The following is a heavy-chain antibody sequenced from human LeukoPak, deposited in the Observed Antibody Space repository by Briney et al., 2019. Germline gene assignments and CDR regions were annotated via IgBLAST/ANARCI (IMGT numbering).Heavy chain of an antibody. J-gene: IGHJ4*02. V-gene: IGHV4-38-2*02. CDR2: IYDAGSS. D-gene: IGHD4-17*01. CDR1: GYSISSGYY. Sequence: PSETLSLTCTVSGYSISSGYYWGWIRQPPGKGLERIGSIYDAGSSYYNPSLKSRVTISKDTSKNQFSLKLSSVTAADTAVYYCARDDYGDSPFRYWGQGTLVTVSS. CDR3: ARDDYGDSPFRY.